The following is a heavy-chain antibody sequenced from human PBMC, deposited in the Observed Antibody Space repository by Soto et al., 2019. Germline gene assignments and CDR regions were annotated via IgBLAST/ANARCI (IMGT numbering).Heavy chain of an antibody. J-gene: IGHJ5*02. CDR2: ISYDGSNK. D-gene: IGHD4-4*01. V-gene: IGHV3-30-3*01. Sequence: QVQLVESGGGVVQPGRSLRLSCAASGFTFSSYAMHWVRQAPGKGLEWVAVISYDGSNKYYADSVKGRFTISRDNSKNTLYLQMNSLRAVDTAVYYCARGEGGDYSPNWFDPWGQGTLVTVSS. CDR1: GFTFSSYA. CDR3: ARGEGGDYSPNWFDP.